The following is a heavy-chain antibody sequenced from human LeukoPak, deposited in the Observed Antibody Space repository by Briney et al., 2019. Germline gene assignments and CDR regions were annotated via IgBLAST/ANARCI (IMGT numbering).Heavy chain of an antibody. V-gene: IGHV5-51*01. J-gene: IGHJ5*02. D-gene: IGHD6-19*01. CDR3: ARLMGIAVAGRGWFDP. CDR1: GYSFTSYW. CDR2: IYPGDSDT. Sequence: GESLKISCKGSGYSFTSYWIAWVRQMPGKGLEWMGIIYPGDSDTRYSPSFQGQVTISADKSISTAYLQWSSLKASDTAMYYRARLMGIAVAGRGWFDPWGQGTLVTVSS.